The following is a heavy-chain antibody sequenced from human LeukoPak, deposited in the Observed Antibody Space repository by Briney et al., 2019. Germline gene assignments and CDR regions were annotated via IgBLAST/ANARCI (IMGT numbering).Heavy chain of an antibody. J-gene: IGHJ5*02. V-gene: IGHV1-69*05. D-gene: IGHD4-17*01. Sequence: SVKVSCKSSGGTFNNSAISWVRQAPGQGLEWLGGIIPLFGTAVYAQKFQGRVTITTDESTRTVYLELTSLTSDDTAVYYCARDVHGDYGSGWFDHWGQGTLVSVSS. CDR1: GGTFNNSA. CDR3: ARDVHGDYGSGWFDH. CDR2: IIPLFGTA.